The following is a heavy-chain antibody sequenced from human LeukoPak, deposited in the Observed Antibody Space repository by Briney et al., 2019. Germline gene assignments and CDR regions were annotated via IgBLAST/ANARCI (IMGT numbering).Heavy chain of an antibody. V-gene: IGHV3-7*04. CDR3: ARDVHPRYYLPDY. CDR2: IKEDGSET. Sequence: GGSLRLSCVASAFAFSSNWMSWVRPAPGKGLEWVTSIKEDGSETYYVDSVKGRFTISRDNAKNSLYLQMDSLRAEDTAVYYCARDVHPRYYLPDYWGQGTLVTVSS. J-gene: IGHJ4*02. D-gene: IGHD1-26*01. CDR1: AFAFSSNW.